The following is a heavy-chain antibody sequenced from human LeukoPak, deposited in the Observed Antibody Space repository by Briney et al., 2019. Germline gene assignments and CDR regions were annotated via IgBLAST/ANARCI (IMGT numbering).Heavy chain of an antibody. V-gene: IGHV1-69*04. CDR1: GGTFSSYA. Sequence: GASVKVSCKASGGTFSSYAISWVRQAPGQGLEWMGRIIPILGIANYAQKFQGRVTITADKSTSTAYMELSSLRSEDTAVYYCARVVTKGGWLPSNGMDVWGQGTTVTVSS. D-gene: IGHD3-22*01. J-gene: IGHJ6*02. CDR2: IIPILGIA. CDR3: ARVVTKGGWLPSNGMDV.